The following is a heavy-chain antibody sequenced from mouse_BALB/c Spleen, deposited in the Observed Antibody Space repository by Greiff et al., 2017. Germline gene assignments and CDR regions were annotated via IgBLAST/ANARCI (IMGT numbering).Heavy chain of an antibody. J-gene: IGHJ4*01. Sequence: EVQVVESGGGLVQPGGSRKLSCAASGFTFSSYTMSWVRQTPEKRLEWVAYISNGGGSTYYPDTVKGRFTISRDNAKNTLYLQMSSLKSEDTAMYYCARHSYDGYHGYAMDYWGQGTSVTVSS. D-gene: IGHD2-3*01. V-gene: IGHV5-12-2*01. CDR1: GFTFSSYT. CDR2: ISNGGGST. CDR3: ARHSYDGYHGYAMDY.